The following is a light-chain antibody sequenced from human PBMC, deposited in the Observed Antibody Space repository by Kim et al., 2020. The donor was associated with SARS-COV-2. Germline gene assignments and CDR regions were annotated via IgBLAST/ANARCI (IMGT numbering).Light chain of an antibody. V-gene: IGLV3-19*01. CDR2: DKD. J-gene: IGLJ1*01. CDR3: NSRDSSGNHWV. CDR1: SLRFYY. Sequence: ALGQPVRITRRAESLRFYYATWYPQKPGQAPVLVIYDKDNRPSGIPDRFSGSTSGNTASLTIVGAQAEDEADYYCNSRDSSGNHWVFGAGTKVTVL.